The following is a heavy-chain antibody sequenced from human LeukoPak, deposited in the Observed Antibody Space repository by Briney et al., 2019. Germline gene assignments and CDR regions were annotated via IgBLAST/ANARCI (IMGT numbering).Heavy chain of an antibody. Sequence: AGVSLRLSCAASGFSFDDYPMHWVRQAPGKGLEWVSLINEDGGKTFYADSVRGRFTISRDNSKNSLYLQMNNLRTEDTALYYCAKEIDTLGTNAFDIWGQGTIVTVSS. CDR2: INEDGGKT. D-gene: IGHD2-15*01. CDR1: GFSFDDYP. CDR3: AKEIDTLGTNAFDI. J-gene: IGHJ3*02. V-gene: IGHV3-43*02.